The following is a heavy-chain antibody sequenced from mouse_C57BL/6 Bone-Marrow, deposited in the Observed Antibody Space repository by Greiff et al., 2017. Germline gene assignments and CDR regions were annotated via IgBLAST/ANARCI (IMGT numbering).Heavy chain of an antibody. Sequence: VQLQQSGAELARPGASVKLSCKASGYTFTSYGISWVKQRTGQGLEWIGEIYPRSGNTYYNEKFKGKATLTADKSSSTAYMELRSLTSEDSAVYFCARHWDLYWGQGTLVTGSA. V-gene: IGHV1-81*01. CDR2: IYPRSGNT. J-gene: IGHJ3*01. CDR3: ARHWDLY. CDR1: GYTFTSYG. D-gene: IGHD4-1*01.